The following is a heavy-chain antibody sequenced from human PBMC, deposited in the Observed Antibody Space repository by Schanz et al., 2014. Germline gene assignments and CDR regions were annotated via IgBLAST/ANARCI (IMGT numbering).Heavy chain of an antibody. D-gene: IGHD6-13*01. V-gene: IGHV3-23*04. CDR3: VKIGYTHWSLDD. J-gene: IGHJ4*02. CDR2: IGGSGDST. CDR1: GFTFSNHA. Sequence: VQLVESGGGVVRPGRSLRLSCATSGFTFSNHALSWVRQAPGKGLEWVSGIGGSGDSTHYADSVKGRFTISRDNSKNTLYLLMNSLRVEDTAVFYCVKIGYTHWSLDDWGQGILVTVS.